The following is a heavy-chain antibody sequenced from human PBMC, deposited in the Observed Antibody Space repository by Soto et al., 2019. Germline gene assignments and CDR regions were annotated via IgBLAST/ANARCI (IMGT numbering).Heavy chain of an antibody. CDR2: INHSGST. D-gene: IGHD3-10*01. CDR3: ARGYGSGSYPYYYYYYMDV. CDR1: GGSFSGYY. J-gene: IGHJ6*03. Sequence: SETLSLTCAVYGGSFSGYYWSWIRQPPGKGLEWIGEINHSGSTNYNPSLKSRVTISVDTSKNQFSLKLRSVTAADTAVYYCARGYGSGSYPYYYYYYMDVWGKGTTVTVSS. V-gene: IGHV4-34*01.